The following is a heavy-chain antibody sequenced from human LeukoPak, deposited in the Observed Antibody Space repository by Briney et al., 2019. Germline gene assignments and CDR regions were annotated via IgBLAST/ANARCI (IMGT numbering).Heavy chain of an antibody. CDR3: ARGTVTFSYWYFDL. D-gene: IGHD4-17*01. Sequence: ASVKVACKASGYTFTGYYMHWVRQAPGQGLASMGWINPNRRGTNYAQEFQGRVTMTRDTSISTAYMELSRLRSDDTAVYYCARGTVTFSYWYFDLWGRGTLVTVSS. CDR1: GYTFTGYY. CDR2: INPNRRGT. V-gene: IGHV1-2*02. J-gene: IGHJ2*01.